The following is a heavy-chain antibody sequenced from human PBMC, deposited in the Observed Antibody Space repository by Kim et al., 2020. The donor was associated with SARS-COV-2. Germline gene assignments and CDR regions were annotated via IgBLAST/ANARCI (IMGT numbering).Heavy chain of an antibody. Sequence: SETLSLTCTVSGGSISSYYWSWIRQPPGKGLEWIGYIYYSGSTNYNPSLKSRGTISVDTSKNQFSLKLSSVTAADTAVYYCARASFLVSGSYFNWFDPWGQGTLVTVSS. CDR3: ARASFLVSGSYFNWFDP. J-gene: IGHJ5*02. CDR2: IYYSGST. D-gene: IGHD1-26*01. CDR1: GGSISSYY. V-gene: IGHV4-59*01.